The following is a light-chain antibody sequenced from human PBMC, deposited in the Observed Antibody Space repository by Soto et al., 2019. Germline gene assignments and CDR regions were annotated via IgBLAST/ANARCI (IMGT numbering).Light chain of an antibody. Sequence: PGARATLSCRASQSVSSSYLAWYQQKPGQAPRLLIYDTSSRATGIPDRFSGSGSGTDFTLAISRLEPEDFAVYYCQQCGSSPSFGQGTKVELK. V-gene: IGKV3-20*01. J-gene: IGKJ1*01. CDR3: QQCGSSPS. CDR2: DTS. CDR1: QSVSSSY.